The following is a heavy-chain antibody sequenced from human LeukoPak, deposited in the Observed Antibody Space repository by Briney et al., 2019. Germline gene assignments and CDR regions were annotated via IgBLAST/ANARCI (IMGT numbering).Heavy chain of an antibody. D-gene: IGHD2-15*01. Sequence: PSETLSLTCTVSGGSISSSSYYWGWIRQPPGKGLEWIGSIYYSGSTYYNPSLKSRVTISVDTSKNQFSLKLSSVTAADTAVYYCARQLLPTDAFDIWGQGTMVTVSS. V-gene: IGHV4-39*01. CDR2: IYYSGST. CDR1: GGSISSSSYY. CDR3: ARQLLPTDAFDI. J-gene: IGHJ3*02.